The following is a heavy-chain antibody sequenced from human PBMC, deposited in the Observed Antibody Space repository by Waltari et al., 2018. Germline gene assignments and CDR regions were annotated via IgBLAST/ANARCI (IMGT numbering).Heavy chain of an antibody. J-gene: IGHJ6*02. CDR1: GGSISSYY. CDR2: IYYSGST. V-gene: IGHV4-59*01. CDR3: ARGVEMATNYYYYYGMDV. Sequence: QVQLQESGPGLVKPSETLSLTCTVSGGSISSYYWRWIRQPPGQGLEWIGYIYYSGSTTYNPARKRRVTISVDTSKNQFSLKLRSVTAADTAVYYCARGVEMATNYYYYYGMDVWGQGTTVTVSS. D-gene: IGHD5-12*01.